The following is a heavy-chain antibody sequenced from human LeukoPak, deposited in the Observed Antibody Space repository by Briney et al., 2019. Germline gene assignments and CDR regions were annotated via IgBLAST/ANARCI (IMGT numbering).Heavy chain of an antibody. V-gene: IGHV4-39*07. J-gene: IGHJ4*02. CDR3: ARTPGYGQLAFDY. CDR2: IYYSGST. Sequence: PSETLSLTCTVSGGSISSSSYYWGWIRQPPGKGLEWIGSIYYSGSTYYNPSLKSRVTISVDTSKNQFSLKLSSVTAADTAVYYCARTPGYGQLAFDYWGQGTLVTVSS. CDR1: GGSISSSSYY. D-gene: IGHD6-6*01.